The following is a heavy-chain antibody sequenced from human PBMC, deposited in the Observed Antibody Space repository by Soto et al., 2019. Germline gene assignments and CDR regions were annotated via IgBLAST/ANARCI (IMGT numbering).Heavy chain of an antibody. CDR2: ISSSSSTI. V-gene: IGHV3-48*01. CDR1: GFTFSSYS. J-gene: IGHJ6*03. Sequence: GGSLRLSCAASGFTFSSYSMNWVRQAPGKGLEWVSYISSSSSTIYYADSVKGRFTISRDNAKNSLYLQMNSLRAEDTAVYYCAREGDFWSGYYTREIYYYYYMDVWGKGTTVTVSS. D-gene: IGHD3-3*01. CDR3: AREGDFWSGYYTREIYYYYYMDV.